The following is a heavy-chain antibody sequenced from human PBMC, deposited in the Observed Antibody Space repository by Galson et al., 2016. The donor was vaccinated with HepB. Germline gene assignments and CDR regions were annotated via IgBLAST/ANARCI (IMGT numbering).Heavy chain of an antibody. CDR3: AREDYGDNGYFDY. CDR2: ISYDGSNK. J-gene: IGHJ4*02. D-gene: IGHD4-17*01. Sequence: SLRLSCAASGFTFSSYSMHWVRQAPGKGLEWVAVISYDGSNKYYADSVKGRFTISRDNSKNTLYLQMNGLRAEDTAVYYCAREDYGDNGYFDYWAQGTLVTVSS. CDR1: GFTFSSYS. V-gene: IGHV3-30*04.